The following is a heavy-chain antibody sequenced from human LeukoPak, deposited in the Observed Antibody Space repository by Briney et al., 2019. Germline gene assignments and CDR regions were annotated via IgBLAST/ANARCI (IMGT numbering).Heavy chain of an antibody. J-gene: IGHJ4*02. CDR1: GFTFSSYW. CDR2: IKQDGSEK. V-gene: IGHV3-7*01. Sequence: GGSLRLSCAASGFTFSSYWLSWVRQAPGKGLEWVANIKQDGSEKYYVDSVKGRFTISRDNAKNSLYLQMNSLRAEDTAEYYCARELLSYYYGSGSHDYWGQGTLVTVSS. D-gene: IGHD3-10*01. CDR3: ARELLSYYYGSGSHDY.